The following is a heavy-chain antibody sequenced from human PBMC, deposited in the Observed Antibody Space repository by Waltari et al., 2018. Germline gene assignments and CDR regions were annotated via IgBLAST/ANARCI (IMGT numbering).Heavy chain of an antibody. CDR1: GDTFSSDT. D-gene: IGHD3-22*01. CDR3: AGGDGGYYYHKLDV. CDR2: IMPDIKEK. V-gene: IGHV1-69*02. Sequence: QVHLVQSGAEVKKPGSSVKVSCKPSGDTFSSDTVNWVRQAPGQGLEWMGRIMPDIKEKDYARGLQGRFTITADKSTSTVYMELTSLTSEDTAVYYCAGGDGGYYYHKLDVWGQGTTVTVSS. J-gene: IGHJ6*02.